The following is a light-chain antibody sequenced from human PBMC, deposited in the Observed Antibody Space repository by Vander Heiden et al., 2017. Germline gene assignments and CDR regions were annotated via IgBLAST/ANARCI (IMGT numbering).Light chain of an antibody. J-gene: IGLJ2*01. CDR1: SSDVGKYNF. V-gene: IGLV2-8*01. CDR2: KVS. Sequence: QSALTQPPSAPRSPGQSVTISCTGTSSDVGKYNFISWYQHHPGKAPKLLIYKVSRRPSGVPDRFSASKSGNTASLTVSGLQPEDEADYYCMSYAGSNTLVFGGGTKLTVL. CDR3: MSYAGSNTLV.